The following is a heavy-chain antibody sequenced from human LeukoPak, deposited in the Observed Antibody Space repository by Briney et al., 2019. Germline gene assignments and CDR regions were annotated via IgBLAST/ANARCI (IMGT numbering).Heavy chain of an antibody. J-gene: IGHJ6*03. CDR1: GYTFTSYD. D-gene: IGHD2-2*01. V-gene: IGHV1-8*03. CDR3: ARGGNIVVVPAAIYYMDV. CDR2: MNPNSGNT. Sequence: GAPVKVSCKASGYTFTSYDINWVRQATGQGLEWMGWMNPNSGNTGYAQKFQGRVTITRNTSISTAYMELSSLRSEDTAVYYCARGGNIVVVPAAIYYMDVWGKGTTVTVSS.